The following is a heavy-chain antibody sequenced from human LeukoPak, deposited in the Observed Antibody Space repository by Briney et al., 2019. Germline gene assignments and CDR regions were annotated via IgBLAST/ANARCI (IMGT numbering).Heavy chain of an antibody. CDR1: GYTFTSYG. V-gene: IGHV1-18*01. D-gene: IGHD3-3*01. CDR3: ARGTFLEWLSPFDY. CDR2: ISAYNGNT. J-gene: IGHJ4*02. Sequence: ASVKVSCKASGYTFTSYGISWVLQAPGEGVEWMGWISAYNGNTNYAQKLKGRVTMTTDTSTSTAYMELRSLRSDDTAVYYCARGTFLEWLSPFDYWGQGTLVTVSS.